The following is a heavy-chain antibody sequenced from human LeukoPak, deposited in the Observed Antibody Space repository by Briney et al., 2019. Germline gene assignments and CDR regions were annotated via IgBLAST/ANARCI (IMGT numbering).Heavy chain of an antibody. V-gene: IGHV4-4*09. CDR1: AASISNYY. Sequence: SETLSLTCAVSAASISNYYWSWIRQAPGKGLEWIGYISTSGSTNYNPSLKSRVSISLDTSKNRFSLNLNFVTAADTAVYYCASPRSGYRYTFDYWGLGALVTVSS. D-gene: IGHD3-22*01. J-gene: IGHJ4*02. CDR2: ISTSGST. CDR3: ASPRSGYRYTFDY.